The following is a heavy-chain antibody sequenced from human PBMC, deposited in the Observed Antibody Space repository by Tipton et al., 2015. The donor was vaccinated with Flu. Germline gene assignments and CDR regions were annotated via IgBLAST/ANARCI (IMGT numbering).Heavy chain of an antibody. CDR3: IRVRGSGGYYYDSSGSSYYFDY. J-gene: IGHJ4*02. Sequence: SLRLSCTVSGFTFGDYAMSWVRQAPGKGLEWVGFIRIKAYGGATEYAASVKGRFTISRDDSKSIAYLQMNRLKTEDTAVYYCIRVRGSGGYYYDSSGSSYYFDYWGQGTLVTVSS. D-gene: IGHD3-22*01. CDR1: GFTFGDYA. V-gene: IGHV3-49*04. CDR2: IRIKAYGGAT.